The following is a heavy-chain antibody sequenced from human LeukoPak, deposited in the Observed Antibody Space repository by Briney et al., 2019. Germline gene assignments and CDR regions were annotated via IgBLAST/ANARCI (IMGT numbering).Heavy chain of an antibody. Sequence: GGSLRLSCAASGFIFSSYAMNWVRQAPGKGLEWLSLIYAGGDVTYYADSVQGRFTISRDNSNNTLYLQMNSLRAEDTALYYCAKDRYSSAIDSWGQGVLVTVSS. V-gene: IGHV3-23*01. J-gene: IGHJ4*02. CDR2: IYAGGDVT. CDR3: AKDRYSSAIDS. D-gene: IGHD6-19*01. CDR1: GFIFSSYA.